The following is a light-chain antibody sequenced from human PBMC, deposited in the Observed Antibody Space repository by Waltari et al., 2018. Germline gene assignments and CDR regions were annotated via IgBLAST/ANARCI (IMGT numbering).Light chain of an antibody. CDR3: CSFAGSTTWV. Sequence: QSALTQPASVSGSPGQSTTIPCPRTRSHVGCYNLLPLYQQHPGNAPTLIIYEGNKWPSGVSHRFSGSKSGNTASLTISGLQAEDEADYYCCSFAGSTTWVFGGGTTLTVL. CDR2: EGN. CDR1: RSHVGCYNL. J-gene: IGLJ3*02. V-gene: IGLV2-23*01.